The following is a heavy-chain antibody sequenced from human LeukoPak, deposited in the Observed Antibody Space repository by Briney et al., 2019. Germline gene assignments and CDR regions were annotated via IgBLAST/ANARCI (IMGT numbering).Heavy chain of an antibody. CDR2: IYPADSHT. J-gene: IGHJ3*02. CDR3: ARHRRPGSIDAFDI. CDR1: GYSFTSYW. D-gene: IGHD1-1*01. Sequence: GESLKIPCKASGYSFTSYWIGWVRQLPGKGLEWMAIIYPADSHTPYSPSLQGQVTISADKSISTAYLQWSSLKASDTAMYYCARHRRPGSIDAFDIWRQGTMVSVSS. V-gene: IGHV5-51*01.